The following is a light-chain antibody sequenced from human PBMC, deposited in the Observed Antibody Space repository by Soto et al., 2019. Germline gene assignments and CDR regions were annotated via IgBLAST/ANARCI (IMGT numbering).Light chain of an antibody. J-gene: IGKJ3*01. CDR3: PPCGTSAL. V-gene: IGKV3-20*01. CDR2: AS. CDR1: QSVSDSY. Sequence: EIVLTQSPGTLFLSPGERATLSRRASQSVSDSYLAWYQQKPGQAPRLLIYASSRATGIPDRFSGSGSGTDFPFTISRLEPEDFAVYYCPPCGTSALFGPGTKVDIK.